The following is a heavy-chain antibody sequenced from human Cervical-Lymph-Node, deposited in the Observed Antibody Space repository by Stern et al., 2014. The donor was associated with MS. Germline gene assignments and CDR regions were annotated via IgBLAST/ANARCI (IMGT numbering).Heavy chain of an antibody. CDR3: ARDNKVFGIDV. D-gene: IGHD2/OR15-2a*01. V-gene: IGHV3-72*01. J-gene: IGHJ6*02. CDR1: GFTFSDHF. CDR2: IRNKASHYSP. Sequence: EVQLLESGGGLVQPGGSLRLSCVGSGFTFSDHFIDWVRQAPGTGLEGVGRIRNKASHYSPEYAASVKGRFTFSRDDSENSLFVQMNSLRIEDTAIYYCARDNKVFGIDVLGQGASVTVSS.